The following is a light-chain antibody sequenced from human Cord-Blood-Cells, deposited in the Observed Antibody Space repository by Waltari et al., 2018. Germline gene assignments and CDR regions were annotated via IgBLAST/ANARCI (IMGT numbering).Light chain of an antibody. CDR2: GTS. V-gene: IGKV3-15*01. CDR3: QQYNNWPPYP. CDR1: PSVSSN. J-gene: IGKJ2*01. Sequence: EIVMTHSPATLFVSTGEIATLSCRASPSVSSNFAWYQQKPGQAPRLRIYGTSNRATGIPARFSGSGSGTEFSCTLRSLQSAHFAVNYCQQYNNWPPYPLGQGTKLEIK.